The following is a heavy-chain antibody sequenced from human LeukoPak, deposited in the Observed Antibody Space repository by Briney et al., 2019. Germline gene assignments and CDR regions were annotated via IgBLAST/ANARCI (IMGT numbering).Heavy chain of an antibody. D-gene: IGHD3-22*01. CDR2: ISYDGSNK. V-gene: IGHV3-30*18. Sequence: GGSLRLSCAASGFTFSSYGMHWVRQAPGKGLEWVAVISYDGSNKYYADSVKGRFTISRDNSKNTLYLQMNSLRAEDTAVYYCAKDLYDSSGYYSFFDYWGQGTLVTVSS. CDR1: GFTFSSYG. CDR3: AKDLYDSSGYYSFFDY. J-gene: IGHJ4*02.